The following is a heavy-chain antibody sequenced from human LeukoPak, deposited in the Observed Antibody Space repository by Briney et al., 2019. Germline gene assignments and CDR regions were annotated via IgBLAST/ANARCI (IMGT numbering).Heavy chain of an antibody. Sequence: PSETLSLTCTVSGGSISSSSYYWGWIRQPPGKGLGWIGSIYYSGSTYYNPSLKSRVTISVDTSKNQFSLKLSSVTAADTAVYYCARRRSSWYLCYFDYWGQGTLVTVSS. CDR1: GGSISSSSYY. CDR3: ARRRSSWYLCYFDY. J-gene: IGHJ4*02. CDR2: IYYSGST. D-gene: IGHD6-13*01. V-gene: IGHV4-39*07.